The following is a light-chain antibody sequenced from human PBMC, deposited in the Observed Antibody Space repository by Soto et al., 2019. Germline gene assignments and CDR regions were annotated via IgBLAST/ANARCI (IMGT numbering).Light chain of an antibody. V-gene: IGLV1-44*01. CDR1: SSNIGSNT. CDR2: SNN. CDR3: AAWDDSLNGYV. Sequence: QSVLTQPPSASGTPGQRVTISCSGSSSNIGSNTVNWYQQLPGTAPNLLIYSNNQRPSGVPDRFSGSKSGTSASLAISGLPSEDEADYYWAAWDDSLNGYVFGTGTKVTVL. J-gene: IGLJ1*01.